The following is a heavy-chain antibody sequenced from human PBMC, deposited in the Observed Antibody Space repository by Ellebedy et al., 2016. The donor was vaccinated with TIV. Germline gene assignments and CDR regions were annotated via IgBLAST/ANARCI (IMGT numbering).Heavy chain of an antibody. V-gene: IGHV3-21*01. CDR2: ISGSSAYI. D-gene: IGHD3-10*01. J-gene: IGHJ4*02. Sequence: GESLKISCAASGFTFSSYSMNWVRQAPGKGLEWVSSISGSSAYINYADSVKGRFTISRDNAKNSLYLQMNSLRAEDTAVYYCALDRSSGSYYWGQGTLVTVSS. CDR1: GFTFSSYS. CDR3: ALDRSSGSYY.